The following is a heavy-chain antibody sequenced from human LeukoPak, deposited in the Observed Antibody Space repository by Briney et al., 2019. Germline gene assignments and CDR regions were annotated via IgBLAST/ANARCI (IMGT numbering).Heavy chain of an antibody. D-gene: IGHD1-20*01. V-gene: IGHV3-48*01. CDR2: ISSSSSTI. CDR1: GFTFSSYS. J-gene: IGHJ3*02. CDR3: ARDNFGPAFDI. Sequence: GGSLRLSCAASGFTFSSYSMNWVRQAPGKGLEWVSYISSSSSTIYYADSAKGRFTISRDNAKNSLYLQMNSLRAEDTAVYYCARDNFGPAFDIWGQGTMVTVSS.